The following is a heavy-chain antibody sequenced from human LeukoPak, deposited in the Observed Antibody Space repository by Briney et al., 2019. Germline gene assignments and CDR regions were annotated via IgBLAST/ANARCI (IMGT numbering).Heavy chain of an antibody. D-gene: IGHD6-19*01. J-gene: IGHJ3*02. CDR3: ARSTTIAVAGYDAFDI. CDR1: SYTFTSYG. V-gene: IGHV1-18*01. CDR2: ISAYNGNT. Sequence: ASVKVSCKASSYTFTSYGISWVRQAPGQGLEWMGWISAYNGNTNYAQKLQGRVTMTTDTSTSTAYMELRSLRSDDTAVYYCARSTTIAVAGYDAFDIWGQGTMVTVSS.